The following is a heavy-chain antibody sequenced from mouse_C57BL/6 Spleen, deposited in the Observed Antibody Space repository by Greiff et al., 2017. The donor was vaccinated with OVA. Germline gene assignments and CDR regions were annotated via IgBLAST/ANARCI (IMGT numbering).Heavy chain of an antibody. D-gene: IGHD1-1*01. J-gene: IGHJ4*01. CDR1: GFSINSDCY. CDR2: TFYSGIT. Sequence: EVQLQESGPSLVRPSQTLSLTCTVTGFSINSDCYWIWIRQFPGNKLEYIGYTFYSGITYYNPSLESRTYITRDTSKNQFSLKLSSVTTEDTATYYCARSYYGTNRYYYAMDYWGQGTSVTVSS. V-gene: IGHV3-3*01. CDR3: ARSYYGTNRYYYAMDY.